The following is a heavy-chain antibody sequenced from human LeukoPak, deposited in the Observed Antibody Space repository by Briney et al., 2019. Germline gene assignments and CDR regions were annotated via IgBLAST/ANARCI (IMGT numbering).Heavy chain of an antibody. CDR3: SSKEVFDY. J-gene: IGHJ4*02. CDR2: INSDGRST. CDR1: GFTLSSYW. V-gene: IGHV3-74*01. Sequence: GGSLRLSCAASGFTLSSYWMHWVRQAPGKGLVWVSGINSDGRSTRYADSVKGRFTISRDNAKNTLYLQMNSLRAEDTAVYYCSSKEVFDYWGQGTLVTVSS.